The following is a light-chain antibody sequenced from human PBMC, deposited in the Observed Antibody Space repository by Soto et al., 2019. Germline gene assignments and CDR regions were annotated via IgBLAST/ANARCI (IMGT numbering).Light chain of an antibody. CDR1: QSISNSY. J-gene: IGKJ1*01. V-gene: IGKV3-20*01. CDR3: QQYGSSPRT. CDR2: GAS. Sequence: EIVLTQSPGTLSLSQGERATLSCRASQSISNSYLAWYQQKPGQAPRLLIYGASSRATGIPDRFSGSGSVTDFTLTISRLEPEDFAVYFCQQYGSSPRTFGQGTKVDI.